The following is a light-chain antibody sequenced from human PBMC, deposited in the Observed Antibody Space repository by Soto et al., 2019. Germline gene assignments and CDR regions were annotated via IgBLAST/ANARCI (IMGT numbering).Light chain of an antibody. CDR2: GAA. V-gene: IGKV3-20*01. J-gene: IGKJ1*01. Sequence: EIVLTQSPGTLSLSPGERDTLSCRASQSVTSNYLAWYQQKPGQAPRLLIFGAAIRATGLPDRFSGSGSGTDFTLPISSRGAEDFAVYYFQQYGGSPGTFGQGTKVEL. CDR3: QQYGGSPGT. CDR1: QSVTSNY.